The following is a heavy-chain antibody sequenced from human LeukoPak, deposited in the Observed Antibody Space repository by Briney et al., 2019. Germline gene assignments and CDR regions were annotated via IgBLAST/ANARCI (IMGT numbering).Heavy chain of an antibody. J-gene: IGHJ4*02. CDR1: GLTFSTYW. D-gene: IGHD3-16*01. V-gene: IGHV3-7*01. CDR3: ARDRLGAEYDY. Sequence: GGSLRLSCAASGLTFSTYWMSWVRQAPGKGLEWVANIKQDGTEKYYVDSVKGRFTISRDNAKKSLYLQMNSLRAEDTAVYYCARDRLGAEYDYWGQGTLVSVSS. CDR2: IKQDGTEK.